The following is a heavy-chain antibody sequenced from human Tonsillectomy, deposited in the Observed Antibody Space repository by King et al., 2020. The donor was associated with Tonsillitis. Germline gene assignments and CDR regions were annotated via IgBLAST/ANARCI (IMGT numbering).Heavy chain of an antibody. V-gene: IGHV3-11*01. CDR3: ARAPYHNSSGYPFFGY. CDR2: ISSSGYTI. J-gene: IGHJ4*02. D-gene: IGHD3-22*01. CDR1: GFTFSDYY. Sequence: QLVQSGGVLVNSGGTLRRSCAASGFTFSDYYMSWSLQDPGKGLEWVLYISSSGYTIYSADSVKGLCTISRDNAENSLYLQMNSLRAEDTAVYYCARAPYHNSSGYPFFGYWGQGALVTVTS.